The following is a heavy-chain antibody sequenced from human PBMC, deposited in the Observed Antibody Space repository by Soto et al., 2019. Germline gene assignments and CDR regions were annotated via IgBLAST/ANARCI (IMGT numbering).Heavy chain of an antibody. D-gene: IGHD3-10*01. CDR2: IIPIFGTA. Sequence: SVKVSCKASGGTFSSYAISWVRQAPGQGLEWMGGIIPIFGTANYAQKFQGRVTITADESTSTAYMELSSLRSEDTAVYYCAREGSEVVTFDYWGQGTLVTVSS. J-gene: IGHJ4*02. CDR3: AREGSEVVTFDY. CDR1: GGTFSSYA. V-gene: IGHV1-69*13.